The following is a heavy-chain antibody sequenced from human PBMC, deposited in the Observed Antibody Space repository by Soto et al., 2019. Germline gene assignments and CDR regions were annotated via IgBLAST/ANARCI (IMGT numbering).Heavy chain of an antibody. Sequence: SETLSLTCTVSGDSISNYYWSWIRQPPGKGLEWIGEINHSGSTNYNPSLKSRVTISVDTSKNQFSLKLSSVTAADTAVYYCARGPYVLRYFDWLLSFDYWGQGTLVTVSS. J-gene: IGHJ4*02. CDR1: GDSISNYY. CDR2: INHSGST. CDR3: ARGPYVLRYFDWLLSFDY. V-gene: IGHV4-34*01. D-gene: IGHD3-9*01.